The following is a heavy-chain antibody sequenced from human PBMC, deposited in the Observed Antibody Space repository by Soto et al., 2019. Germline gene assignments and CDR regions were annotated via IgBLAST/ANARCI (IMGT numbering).Heavy chain of an antibody. Sequence: QMQLVESGGGLVTPGGSLRLSCAASGFSFSDYYISWIRQAPGKGLEWISYISGDGTTVHYIDSVKGRFTISRDNAKNSLYLQINSLRAEDSVVYYCAIDRYYYGMDVWGQGTTVTVSS. J-gene: IGHJ6*02. D-gene: IGHD3-9*01. V-gene: IGHV3-11*01. CDR1: GFSFSDYY. CDR2: ISGDGTTV. CDR3: AIDRYYYGMDV.